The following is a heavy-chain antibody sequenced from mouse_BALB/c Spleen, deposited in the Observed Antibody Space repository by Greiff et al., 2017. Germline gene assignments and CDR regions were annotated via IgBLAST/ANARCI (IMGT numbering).Heavy chain of an antibody. D-gene: IGHD1-1*01. CDR1: GFTFSSYG. V-gene: IGHV5-6*02. Sequence: DVKLVDSGGDLVKPGGSLKLSCAASGFTFSSYGMSWVRQTPDKRLEWVATISSGGSYTYYPDSVKGRFTISRDNAKNTLYLQMSSLKSEDTAMYYCANYGSSYEFAYWGQGTLVTVSA. J-gene: IGHJ3*01. CDR2: ISSGGSYT. CDR3: ANYGSSYEFAY.